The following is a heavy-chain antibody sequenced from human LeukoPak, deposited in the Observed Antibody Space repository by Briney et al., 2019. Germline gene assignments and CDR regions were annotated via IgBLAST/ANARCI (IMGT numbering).Heavy chain of an antibody. V-gene: IGHV4-61*02. CDR1: GGSISSGSYY. Sequence: PSQTLSLTCTVSGGSISSGSYYWSWIRQPAGRGLEWIRRIYTSGSTNYNPSLKSRVTISVDTSKNQFSLKLSSVTAADTAVYYCARDLRYCSGGSCYSRWFDPWGQGTLVTVSS. CDR3: ARDLRYCSGGSCYSRWFDP. D-gene: IGHD2-15*01. CDR2: IYTSGST. J-gene: IGHJ5*02.